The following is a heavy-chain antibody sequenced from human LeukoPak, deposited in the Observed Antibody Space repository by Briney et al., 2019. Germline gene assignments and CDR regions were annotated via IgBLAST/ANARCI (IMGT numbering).Heavy chain of an antibody. Sequence: ASVKVSCKASGYTFTNYDINWVRQATGQGLEWMGWMNPNSGNTGYAQKFQGRVTMTRNTSIRTTNMELSSLRSEDTAVYYCATTVGADAFDIWGQGTMVTVSS. J-gene: IGHJ3*02. CDR2: MNPNSGNT. CDR3: ATTVGADAFDI. D-gene: IGHD4-23*01. V-gene: IGHV1-8*01. CDR1: GYTFTNYD.